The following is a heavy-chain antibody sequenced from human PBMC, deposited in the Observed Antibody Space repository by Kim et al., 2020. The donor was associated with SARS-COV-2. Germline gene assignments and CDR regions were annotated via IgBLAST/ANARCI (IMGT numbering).Heavy chain of an antibody. CDR1: GYSFTSYW. Sequence: GESLKISCKGSGYSFTSYWISWVRQMPGKGLELMGRIDPSDSYTNYSPSFQGHVTISADKSISTAYLQWSSLKASDTAMYYCASTVVGATFDYWGQGTLVTVSS. CDR2: IDPSDSYT. J-gene: IGHJ4*02. CDR3: ASTVVGATFDY. V-gene: IGHV5-10-1*01. D-gene: IGHD1-26*01.